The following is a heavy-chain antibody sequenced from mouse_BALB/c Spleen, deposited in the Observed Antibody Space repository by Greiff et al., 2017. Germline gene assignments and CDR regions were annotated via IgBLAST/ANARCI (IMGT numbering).Heavy chain of an antibody. J-gene: IGHJ1*01. CDR3: AGHNDNYGNFDV. Sequence: EVHLVESGGGLVKLGGSLKLSCAASGFTFSSYYMSWVRQTPGKRLELVAAINSNGGSTYYPDTVKGRFTISRDNAKNTLYLQMSSVKSEDTALCYCAGHNDNYGNFDVGGAGATDAVSS. V-gene: IGHV5-6-2*01. CDR1: GFTFSSYY. CDR2: INSNGGST. D-gene: IGHD2-3*01.